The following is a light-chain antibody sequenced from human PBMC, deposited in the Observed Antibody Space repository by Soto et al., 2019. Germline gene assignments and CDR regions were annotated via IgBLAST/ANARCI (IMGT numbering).Light chain of an antibody. Sequence: QSVLTQPPSASGTPGQRVTISCSGTSSNIGSNTVSWYQQLPGTAPKLLISNDNQRPSGVPDRFSGSKSGTSASLAISGLQSEDEADYYCAACDDSLNGVVFGGGTKLTVL. CDR3: AACDDSLNGVV. J-gene: IGLJ2*01. CDR1: SSNIGSNT. CDR2: NDN. V-gene: IGLV1-44*01.